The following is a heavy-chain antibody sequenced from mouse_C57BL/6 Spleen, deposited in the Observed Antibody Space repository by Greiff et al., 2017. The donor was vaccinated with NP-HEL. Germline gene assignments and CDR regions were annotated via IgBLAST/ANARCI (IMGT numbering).Heavy chain of an antibody. CDR1: GYTFTSYG. J-gene: IGHJ2*01. CDR3: ARDPITTVVATGFDY. D-gene: IGHD1-1*01. CDR2: IYPRSGNT. V-gene: IGHV1-81*01. Sequence: QVQLQQSGAELARPGASVKLSCKASGYTFTSYGISWVKQRTGQGLEWIGEIYPRSGNTYYNEKFKGKATLTADKSSSTAYMELRSLTSEDSAVYFCARDPITTVVATGFDYWGQGTTLTVSS.